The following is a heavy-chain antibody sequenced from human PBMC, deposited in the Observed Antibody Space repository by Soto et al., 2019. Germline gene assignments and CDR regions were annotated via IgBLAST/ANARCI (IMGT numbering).Heavy chain of an antibody. CDR1: GGTFSSYT. V-gene: IGHV1-69*02. CDR2: IIPILGIA. Sequence: QVQLVQSGAEVKKPGSSVKVSCKASGGTFSSYTISWVRQAPGQGLEWMGRIIPILGIANYAQKFQGRVTITADKSTSTAYMELSSLRSEDTAVYYCARYYYADSEPGDYFDYWGQGTLVTVSS. D-gene: IGHD3-10*01. CDR3: ARYYYADSEPGDYFDY. J-gene: IGHJ4*02.